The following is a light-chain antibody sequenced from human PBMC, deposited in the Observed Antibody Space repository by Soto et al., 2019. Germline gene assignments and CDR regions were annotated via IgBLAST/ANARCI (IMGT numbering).Light chain of an antibody. J-gene: IGKJ1*01. CDR3: QQYSSSFPT. Sequence: DIQMTQSPSTLSASVGDRVTITCRASQSISIWLAWYQQKPGKAPKLLIYDASNLESGVPSRISGSGSGTEFTLTISSLQPDDFATYYCQQYSSSFPTFGQGTKVDIK. CDR1: QSISIW. V-gene: IGKV1-5*01. CDR2: DAS.